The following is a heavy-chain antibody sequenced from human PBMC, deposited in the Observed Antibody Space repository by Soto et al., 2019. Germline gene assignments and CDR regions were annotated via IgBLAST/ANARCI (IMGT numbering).Heavy chain of an antibody. J-gene: IGHJ4*02. CDR2: IWYDGSNT. CDR1: GFTFSRYD. CDR3: AKGGRQWLVTSDFNY. D-gene: IGHD6-19*01. V-gene: IGHV3-30*02. Sequence: GGSLRLSCAASGFTFSRYDMHWVRQAPGKGLEWVAVIWYDGSNTHYADSVKGRFTISRDSSKNTVSLEMTSLRAEDTAVYYCAKGGRQWLVTSDFNYWGQGALVTVS.